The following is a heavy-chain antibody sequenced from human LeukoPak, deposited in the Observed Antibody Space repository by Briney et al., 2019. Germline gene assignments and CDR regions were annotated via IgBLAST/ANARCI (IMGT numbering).Heavy chain of an antibody. Sequence: TGGSLRLSCAASGFTFSSYDMSWVRQAPGKGLEWVSVIYSGGSTYYADSVKGRFTISRDNSKNTLYLQMNSLRAEDTAVYYCAVGQGLSEAADYWGQGTLVTVSS. V-gene: IGHV3-66*01. CDR2: IYSGGST. CDR1: GFTFSSYD. J-gene: IGHJ4*02. CDR3: AVGQGLSEAADY.